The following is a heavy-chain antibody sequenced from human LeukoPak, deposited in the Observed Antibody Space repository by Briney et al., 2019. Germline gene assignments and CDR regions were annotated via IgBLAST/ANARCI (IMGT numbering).Heavy chain of an antibody. V-gene: IGHV4-30-2*01. Sequence: PSETLSLTCAVSGGSISSGGYSWSWIRQPPGKGLEWLGYIYHSGSTYYNPSLKSRVTISVDRSKNQFSLKLSSVTAADTAVYYCARGRGYCSSTSCYSWFDPWGQGTLVTVSS. CDR2: IYHSGST. CDR1: GGSISSGGYS. CDR3: ARGRGYCSSTSCYSWFDP. J-gene: IGHJ5*02. D-gene: IGHD2-2*02.